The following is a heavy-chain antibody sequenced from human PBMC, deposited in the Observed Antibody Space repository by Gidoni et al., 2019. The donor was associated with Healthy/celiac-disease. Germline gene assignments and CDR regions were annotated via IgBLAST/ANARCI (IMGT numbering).Heavy chain of an antibody. V-gene: IGHV4-59*01. D-gene: IGHD1-1*01. CDR3: ARDGNLAGGGMDV. J-gene: IGHJ6*02. CDR1: GGSISSYY. CDR2: IYYSGST. Sequence: QVQLQESGPGLVKPSETLSLTCTVSGGSISSYYWSWIRQPPGKGLEWIGYIYYSGSTNYNPSLKSRVTISVDTSKNQFSLKLSSVTAADTAVYYCARDGNLAGGGMDVWGQGTTVTVSS.